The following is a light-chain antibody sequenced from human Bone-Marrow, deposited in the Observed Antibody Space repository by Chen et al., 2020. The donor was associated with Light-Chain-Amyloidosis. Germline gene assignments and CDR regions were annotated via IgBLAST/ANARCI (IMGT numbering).Light chain of an antibody. CDR1: STDVGHYNF. J-gene: IGLJ2*01. CDR3: CSSSDTDTLI. V-gene: IGLV2-23*01. Sequence: QSALTQPVSVAGSVGQSITISCTGTSTDVGHYNFVSWYQQHPGEAPKLMIYEDSERPSGVSNRFSGSKSGNTASLTISGLQTEDQADYYCCSSSDTDTLIFGTGTRLTVL. CDR2: EDS.